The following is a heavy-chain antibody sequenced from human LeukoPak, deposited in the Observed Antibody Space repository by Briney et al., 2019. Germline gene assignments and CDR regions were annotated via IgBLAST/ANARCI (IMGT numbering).Heavy chain of an antibody. J-gene: IGHJ6*02. CDR3: ARGDYDLSGSYHYGMDV. D-gene: IGHD3-10*01. CDR1: GFTFNSYT. V-gene: IGHV3-30-3*01. Sequence: GGSLRLSCAAPGFTFNSYTMHWVRQAPGKGLEWVAVMSSDGNKKFYAEYVKGRFTISRDNSENTLYLEMNSLRGEDTAVYYCARGDYDLSGSYHYGMDVWGQGTLVTVSS. CDR2: MSSDGNKK.